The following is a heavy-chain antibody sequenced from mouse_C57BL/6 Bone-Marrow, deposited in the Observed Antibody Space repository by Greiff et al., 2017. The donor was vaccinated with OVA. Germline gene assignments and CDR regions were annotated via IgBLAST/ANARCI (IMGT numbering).Heavy chain of an antibody. D-gene: IGHD2-1*01. CDR1: GFNFSSYA. J-gene: IGHJ3*01. CDR3: ARDSDGNYPEFAY. CDR2: ISDGGSYT. V-gene: IGHV5-4*01. Sequence: EVKLVESGGGLVKPGGSLKLSCAASGFNFSSYAMSWVRQTPEKRLEWVATISDGGSYTYYPDNVKGRFTISRDNAKNNLYLQMSHLKSEDTAMYYCARDSDGNYPEFAYWGQGTLVTVSA.